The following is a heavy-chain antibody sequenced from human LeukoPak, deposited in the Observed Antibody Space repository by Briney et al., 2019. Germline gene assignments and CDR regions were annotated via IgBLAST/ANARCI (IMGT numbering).Heavy chain of an antibody. CDR2: IYTSGST. CDR3: ARSTDFGIAVAGDPIFDY. V-gene: IGHV4-61*02. Sequence: KTSETLSLTCTVSGGSISSGSYYWSWIRQPAGKGLEWIGRIYTSGSTNYNPSLKSRVTISVDTSKSQFSLKLSSVTAADTAVYYCARSTDFGIAVAGDPIFDYWGQGTLVTVSS. J-gene: IGHJ4*02. D-gene: IGHD6-19*01. CDR1: GGSISSGSYY.